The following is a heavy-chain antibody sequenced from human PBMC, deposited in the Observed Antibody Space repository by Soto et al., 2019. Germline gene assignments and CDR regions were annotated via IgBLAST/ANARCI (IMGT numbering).Heavy chain of an antibody. CDR1: GYTFTSYG. D-gene: IGHD2-2*01. Sequence: ASVKVSCKASGYTFTSYGISWVRQAPGQGLEWMGWISAYNGNTNYAQKLQGRVTMTTDTSTSTAYMELRSLRSDDTAVYYCAREDLGYCSSTSCYGYAFDIWGQGQWSPSPQ. CDR2: ISAYNGNT. V-gene: IGHV1-18*04. J-gene: IGHJ3*02. CDR3: AREDLGYCSSTSCYGYAFDI.